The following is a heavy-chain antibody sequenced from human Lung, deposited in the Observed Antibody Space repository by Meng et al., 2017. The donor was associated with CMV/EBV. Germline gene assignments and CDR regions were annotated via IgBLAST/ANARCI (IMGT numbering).Heavy chain of an antibody. V-gene: IGHV3-21*01. D-gene: IGHD3-3*01. CDR1: GFPFERYG. Sequence: GESXKISCAASGFPFERYGINWVRQALGQGLEWVSSISSSSSHIHYADSVKGRFTISRDYATNSVFLQMNTLRVDDTALYYCARDQGLVFGEVIPYFDYWXQGTXVTVSS. CDR3: ARDQGLVFGEVIPYFDY. J-gene: IGHJ4*02. CDR2: ISSSSSHI.